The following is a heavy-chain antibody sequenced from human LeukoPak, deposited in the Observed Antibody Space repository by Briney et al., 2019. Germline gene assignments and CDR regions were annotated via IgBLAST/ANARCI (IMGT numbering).Heavy chain of an antibody. V-gene: IGHV1-69*05. D-gene: IGHD6-13*01. CDR3: ARVNNRYSSSRCDY. CDR2: IIPIFGTA. J-gene: IGHJ4*02. Sequence: GASVKVSCKASGGTFSSYAISWVRQAPGQGLEWMGGIIPIFGTANYAQKFQGRVTITTDESTSTAYMELSSLRSEDTAVYYCARVNNRYSSSRCDYWGQGTLVTVSS. CDR1: GGTFSSYA.